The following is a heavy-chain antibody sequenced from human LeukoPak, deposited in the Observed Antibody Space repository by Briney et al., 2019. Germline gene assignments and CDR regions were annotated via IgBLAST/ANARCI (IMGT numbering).Heavy chain of an antibody. Sequence: PGGSLRLSCAASGFAVSSNYMSWVRQAPGKGLEWVSFVYSGGSTYYADSVKGRFTISRDNSKNTLYLQMNSLRAEDTAVYYCARNSITAFDYWGQGTLVTVSS. D-gene: IGHD3-3*01. CDR3: ARNSITAFDY. CDR1: GFAVSSNY. CDR2: VYSGGST. J-gene: IGHJ4*02. V-gene: IGHV3-53*01.